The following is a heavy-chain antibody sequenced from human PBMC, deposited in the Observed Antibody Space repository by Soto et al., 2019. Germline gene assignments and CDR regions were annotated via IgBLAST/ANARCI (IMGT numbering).Heavy chain of an antibody. CDR1: GGSFSGYY. CDR2: INHRGDT. J-gene: IGHJ6*02. V-gene: IGHV4-34*01. D-gene: IGHD1-1*01. CDR3: ARAPYSSHWNQPWQTPRRPGNYGMDV. Sequence: SETLSLTCAVYGGSFSGYYWSWIRQPPGKGLEWIGEINHRGDTNYNPSLKSRVTISVDTSKNQVSLNLTSVTAADTSVYFCARAPYSSHWNQPWQTPRRPGNYGMDVWGQGTTVTVSS.